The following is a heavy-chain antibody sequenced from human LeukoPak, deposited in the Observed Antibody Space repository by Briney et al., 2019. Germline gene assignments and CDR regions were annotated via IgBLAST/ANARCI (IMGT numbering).Heavy chain of an antibody. CDR1: GGSITSYNYY. CDR3: ARLSEGKSDSSSWYYFDY. CDR2: INHSGST. V-gene: IGHV4-39*07. Sequence: SETLSLTCTVSGGSITSYNYYWGWIRQPPGKGLEWIGEINHSGSTNYSPSLKSRVTISVDTSKNQFSLKLSSVTAADTAVYYCARLSEGKSDSSSWYYFDYWGQGTLVTVSS. D-gene: IGHD6-13*01. J-gene: IGHJ4*02.